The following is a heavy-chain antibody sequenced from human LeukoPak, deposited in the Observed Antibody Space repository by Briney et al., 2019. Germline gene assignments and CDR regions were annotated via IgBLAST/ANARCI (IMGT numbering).Heavy chain of an antibody. J-gene: IGHJ5*02. Sequence: SETLSLTCAVYGGSFSGYYWSWIRQPPGKGLEWIGEVNHSGITNYNPSLKSRVTISVDTSKNHFSLNLSSVTAADTAVYYCARVGSSGSYYWFDPWGQGTLVTVSS. V-gene: IGHV4-34*01. CDR2: VNHSGIT. D-gene: IGHD3-10*01. CDR1: GGSFSGYY. CDR3: ARVGSSGSYYWFDP.